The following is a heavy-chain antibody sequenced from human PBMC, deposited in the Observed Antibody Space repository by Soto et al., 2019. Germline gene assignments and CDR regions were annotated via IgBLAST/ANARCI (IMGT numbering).Heavy chain of an antibody. CDR3: ARGRKVEQWVSSGRGGGLDV. CDR1: GGSISTYY. V-gene: IGHV4-59*01. CDR2: IYPTGSA. J-gene: IGHJ6*02. Sequence: SETLSLTCTVSGGSISTYYWSWIRQPPGKGLEWIGYIYPTGSADYRSSLKSRVTISVDTSNNHFSLKLNSVTASDTTVYYCARGRKVEQWVSSGRGGGLDVWGPGTTVT. D-gene: IGHD6-19*01.